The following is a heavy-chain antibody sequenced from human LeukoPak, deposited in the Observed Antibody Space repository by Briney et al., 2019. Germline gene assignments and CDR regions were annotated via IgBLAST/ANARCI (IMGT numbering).Heavy chain of an antibody. J-gene: IGHJ4*02. V-gene: IGHV5-51*01. Sequence: GESLKISCKTSGYTFTGYWIGWVRQMPGKGLEWMGIIYPGDSATRYSPSFQGQVTISADKSINTAYLQWTNLKASDTAMYYCARHPIYSYALDWGQGTLVTVSS. D-gene: IGHD5-18*01. CDR1: GYTFTGYW. CDR3: ARHPIYSYALD. CDR2: IYPGDSAT.